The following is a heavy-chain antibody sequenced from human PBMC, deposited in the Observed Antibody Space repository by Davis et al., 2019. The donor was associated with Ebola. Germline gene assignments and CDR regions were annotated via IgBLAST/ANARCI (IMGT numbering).Heavy chain of an antibody. D-gene: IGHD1-26*01. V-gene: IGHV4-34*01. CDR1: GGSFSGYY. J-gene: IGHJ4*02. CDR2: INHSGST. Sequence: MPSETLSLTCAVYGGSFSGYYWSWIRQPPGKGLAWIGEINHSGSTNYNPSLKSRVTISVDTSKNQFSLKLSSVTAADTAVYYCARAVGVGSYYNYWGQGTLVTVSS. CDR3: ARAVGVGSYYNY.